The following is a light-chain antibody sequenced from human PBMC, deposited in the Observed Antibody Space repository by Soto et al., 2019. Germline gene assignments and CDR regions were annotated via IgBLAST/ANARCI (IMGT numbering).Light chain of an antibody. V-gene: IGLV1-40*01. CDR2: GNT. CDR3: QSYDRSLSGVV. J-gene: IGLJ2*01. Sequence: QSVLTQPPSVSGAPGQRVTISCTGSSSNIGAGYDVHWYQQLPGTAPKLLIYGNTNRPSVVPERFSGSKSGTSASLAITGLQAEDEADYYCQSYDRSLSGVVFGGGTKVTVL. CDR1: SSNIGAGYD.